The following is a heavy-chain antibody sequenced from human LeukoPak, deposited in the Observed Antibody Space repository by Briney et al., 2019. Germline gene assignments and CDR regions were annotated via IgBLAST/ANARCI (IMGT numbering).Heavy chain of an antibody. CDR1: GGSFSTSN. CDR2: VYYTGTT. Sequence: PSETLSLTCSVSGGSFSTSNWSWIRLPPRGGGEGRGYVYYTGTTNYNPSLKSRVTISVDTSKTQFSLKLSSATAAATTVYYCAGAGAHGIEAAGSLRYWGQGTLVSVSS. D-gene: IGHD6-13*01. CDR3: AGAGAHGIEAAGSLRY. V-gene: IGHV4-59*12. J-gene: IGHJ4*02.